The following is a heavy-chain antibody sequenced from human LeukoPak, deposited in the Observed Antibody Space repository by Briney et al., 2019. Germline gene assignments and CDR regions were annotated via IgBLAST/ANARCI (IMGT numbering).Heavy chain of an antibody. Sequence: ATVKVSCKASGYTFTSYDINWVRQATGQGLEWMGWMNPNNGNTGYAQKFQGRVTMTRNISISTAYMELSSLRSEDTAVYYCARDSSGWYHWFDPWGQGTLVTVSS. CDR1: GYTFTSYD. CDR2: MNPNNGNT. V-gene: IGHV1-8*01. D-gene: IGHD6-19*01. J-gene: IGHJ5*02. CDR3: ARDSSGWYHWFDP.